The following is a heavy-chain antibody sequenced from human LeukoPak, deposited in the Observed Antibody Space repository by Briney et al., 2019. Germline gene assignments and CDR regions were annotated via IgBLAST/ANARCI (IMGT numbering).Heavy chain of an antibody. J-gene: IGHJ2*01. Sequence: SETLSLTCTVSGGSISSGGYCWSWIRQHPGKGVEWIGYIYYSGSTYYNPSLKSRVTISVDTSKNQFSLKLSSVTAADTAVYYCARGPSVIYGDHPHWYFDLWGRGTLVTVSS. CDR2: IYYSGST. CDR3: ARGPSVIYGDHPHWYFDL. CDR1: GGSISSGGYC. V-gene: IGHV4-31*03. D-gene: IGHD4-17*01.